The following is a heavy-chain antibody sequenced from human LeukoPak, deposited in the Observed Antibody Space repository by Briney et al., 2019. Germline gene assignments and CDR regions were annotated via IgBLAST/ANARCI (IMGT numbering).Heavy chain of an antibody. CDR1: GGSISSYY. CDR3: ARSGGGRLGTRLAGGSQNPGKYYFDY. CDR2: IYYSGST. D-gene: IGHD6-19*01. Sequence: SETLSLTGTVSGGSISSYYWSWIRQPPGKGLEWIGYIYYSGSTNYNPSLKSRVTISVDTSKNQFSLKLSSVTAADTAVYYCARSGGGRLGTRLAGGSQNPGKYYFDYWGQGTLVTVSS. V-gene: IGHV4-59*12. J-gene: IGHJ4*02.